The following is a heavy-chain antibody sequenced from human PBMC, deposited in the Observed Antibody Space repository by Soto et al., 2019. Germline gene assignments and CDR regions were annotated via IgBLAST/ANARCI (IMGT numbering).Heavy chain of an antibody. CDR3: ASAERTYEPDYYDSSGYYSGLPDY. J-gene: IGHJ4*02. V-gene: IGHV4-59*01. CDR1: GGSISSYY. Sequence: SETLSLTCTVSGGSISSYYWSWIRQPPGKGLEWIGYIYYSGSTNYNPSLKSRVTISVDTSKNQFSLKLSSVTAADTAVYYCASAERTYEPDYYDSSGYYSGLPDYWGQGTLVTVSS. D-gene: IGHD3-22*01. CDR2: IYYSGST.